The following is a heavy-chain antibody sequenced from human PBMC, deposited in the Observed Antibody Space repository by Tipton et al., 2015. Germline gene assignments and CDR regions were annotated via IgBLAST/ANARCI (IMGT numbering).Heavy chain of an antibody. CDR3: ARDSRIRAGLSVDYYDSSGYYYVGYFQH. J-gene: IGHJ1*01. Sequence: SLRLSCAASGFTFSSYWMSWVRQAPGKGLEWVANINQDGSEIYYVDSVKGRFTISRDNAKNSLYLQMNSLRAEDTAIYYCARDSRIRAGLSVDYYDSSGYYYVGYFQHWGQGTLVTVSS. D-gene: IGHD3-22*01. CDR1: GFTFSSYW. CDR2: INQDGSEI. V-gene: IGHV3-7*03.